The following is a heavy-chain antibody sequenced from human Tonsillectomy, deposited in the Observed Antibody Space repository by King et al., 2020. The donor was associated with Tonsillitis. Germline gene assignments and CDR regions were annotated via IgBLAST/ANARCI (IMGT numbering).Heavy chain of an antibody. CDR2: ITYDGSSK. CDR3: TGGSCGSSLRLGYDC. V-gene: IGHV3-30*04. CDR1: GFTFSDYA. D-gene: IGHD6-13*01. Sequence: VQLVESGGGVVKPGRSLRLSCAASGFTFSDYALHWVRQAPGKGLEWVAAITYDGSSKYYTDSVKGRFTISRDSSENTLYLQMNSLRAEDTAVYYCTGGSCGSSLRLGYDCWRQGTLVPVSS. J-gene: IGHJ4*02.